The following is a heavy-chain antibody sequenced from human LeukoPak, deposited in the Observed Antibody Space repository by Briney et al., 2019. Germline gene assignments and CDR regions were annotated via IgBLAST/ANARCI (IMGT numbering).Heavy chain of an antibody. CDR2: INSDGSST. V-gene: IGHV3-74*01. Sequence: GGSLRLSCAASGFTFSSYWMHWVRQAPGKGLVWVSRINSDGSSTSYADSVKGRFTISRDNAKNTLYLQMNSLRAEDTAVYYCAKDREYSYGYADYWGQGTLVTVSS. D-gene: IGHD5-18*01. J-gene: IGHJ4*02. CDR3: AKDREYSYGYADY. CDR1: GFTFSSYW.